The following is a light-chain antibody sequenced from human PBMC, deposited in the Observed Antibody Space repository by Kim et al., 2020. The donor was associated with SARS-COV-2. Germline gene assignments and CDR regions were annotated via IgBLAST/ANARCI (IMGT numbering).Light chain of an antibody. CDR2: GSS. CDR3: QHYGTPSWT. Sequence: IVLTQSPGTLSLSPGERATLSCRASQSVSSNYLLWYQKKPGQAPMLLIFGSSSRATDIPDRFSGSGSGTDFTLTISKLATEDFAVYYCQHYGTPSWTFGPGTKVEIK. CDR1: QSVSSNY. V-gene: IGKV3-20*01. J-gene: IGKJ1*01.